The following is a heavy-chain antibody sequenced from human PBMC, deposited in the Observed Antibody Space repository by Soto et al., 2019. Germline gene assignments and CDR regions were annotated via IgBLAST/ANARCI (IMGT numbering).Heavy chain of an antibody. CDR1: GGSISSGGYY. Sequence: QVQLQESGPGLVKPSQTLSLTCTVSGGSISSGGYYWSWIRQHPGKGLEWIGYIYYSGSTYYNPALKSRVTISVDTSTTQFSLKLSYVAAADTAVYYCARERGYDYVRGSYRYTGGVDYWGQGTLVTVSS. CDR2: IYYSGST. CDR3: ARERGYDYVRGSYRYTGGVDY. D-gene: IGHD3-16*02. V-gene: IGHV4-31*03. J-gene: IGHJ4*02.